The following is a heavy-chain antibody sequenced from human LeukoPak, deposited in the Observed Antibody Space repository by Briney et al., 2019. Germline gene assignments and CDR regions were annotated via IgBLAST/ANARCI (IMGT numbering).Heavy chain of an antibody. V-gene: IGHV4-39*07. CDR1: GGSISSSSYY. J-gene: IGHJ5*02. Sequence: SETLSLTCTVSGGSISSSSYYWGWIRQPPGKGLEWIGSIYYSGSTYYNPSLKSRVTISVDTSRNQFSLKLSSVTAADTAVYXXXXXXXXXXXXXGSSSNNWFDPWGQGTLVTVSS. CDR2: IYYSGST. CDR3: XXXXXXXXXXXGSSSNNWFDP. D-gene: IGHD3-10*01.